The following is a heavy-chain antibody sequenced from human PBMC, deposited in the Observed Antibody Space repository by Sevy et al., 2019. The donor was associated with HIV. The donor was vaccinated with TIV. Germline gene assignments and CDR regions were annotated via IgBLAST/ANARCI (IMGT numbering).Heavy chain of an antibody. Sequence: GGSLRLSCAASGFGLSNHAMSWVRQAPGKGREWVAGISYDARKKYYADSVRGRFTISRDDSKNTLYLQMNSLTTEDTAVYYCARLVGYCSGGRCSIIDFWGQGTLVTVSS. D-gene: IGHD2-15*01. CDR1: GFGLSNHA. CDR2: ISYDARKK. CDR3: ARLVGYCSGGRCSIIDF. J-gene: IGHJ4*02. V-gene: IGHV3-30*01.